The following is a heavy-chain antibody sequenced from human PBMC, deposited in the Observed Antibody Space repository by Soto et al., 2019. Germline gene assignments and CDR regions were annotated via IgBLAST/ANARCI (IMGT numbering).Heavy chain of an antibody. Sequence: GGSLRLSCAASGFTFSSYAMSWVRQAPGKGLEWVSAISGSGGSTYYADSVKGRFTISRDNSKNTLYLQMNSLRAEDTAVYYCAKDGAVVVLPPTDYWGQGTLVTVSS. CDR1: GFTFSSYA. V-gene: IGHV3-23*01. J-gene: IGHJ4*02. D-gene: IGHD2-2*01. CDR3: AKDGAVVVLPPTDY. CDR2: ISGSGGST.